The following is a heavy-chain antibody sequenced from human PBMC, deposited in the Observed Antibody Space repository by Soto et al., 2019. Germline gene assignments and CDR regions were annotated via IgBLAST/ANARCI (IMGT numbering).Heavy chain of an antibody. CDR2: ISFDGSNK. CDR3: AKVHLSSNRVFYYYGMDV. J-gene: IGHJ6*02. Sequence: GGSLRLSCAASGFAFSTYGMHWVRQAPGKGLEWVALISFDGSNKYYADSVTGRFTISRDNSKNTLFLQMNSLRAEDTALYYCAKVHLSSNRVFYYYGMDVWGQGTTVTVSS. V-gene: IGHV3-30*18. CDR1: GFAFSTYG.